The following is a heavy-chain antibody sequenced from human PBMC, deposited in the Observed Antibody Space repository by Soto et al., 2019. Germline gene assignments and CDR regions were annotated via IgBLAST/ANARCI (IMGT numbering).Heavy chain of an antibody. CDR1: GVTFSDSS. Sequence: GGSLRLSCAASGVTFSDSSINWVRQAPGKGLEWVSYISGSSKTIYYADSVKGRFTISRDNAKNSVYLQMNSLRDEDTAVCYCARDKKWAFDYWGQGALVTVSS. V-gene: IGHV3-48*02. D-gene: IGHD1-26*01. CDR3: ARDKKWAFDY. J-gene: IGHJ4*02. CDR2: ISGSSKTI.